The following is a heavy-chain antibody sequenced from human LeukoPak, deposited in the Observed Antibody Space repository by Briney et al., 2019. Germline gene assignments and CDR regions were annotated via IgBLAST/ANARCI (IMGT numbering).Heavy chain of an antibody. J-gene: IGHJ5*02. D-gene: IGHD3/OR15-3a*01. Sequence: GRSLRLSCAASGFTFDDYAMHWVRQAPGKGLEWVSGISWNSGSIGYADSVKGRFTISRDNAKNSLYLQMNSLRAEDTALYYCAKGASRDWMYNWFDLWGQGTLVTVSS. CDR3: AKGASRDWMYNWFDL. V-gene: IGHV3-9*01. CDR2: ISWNSGSI. CDR1: GFTFDDYA.